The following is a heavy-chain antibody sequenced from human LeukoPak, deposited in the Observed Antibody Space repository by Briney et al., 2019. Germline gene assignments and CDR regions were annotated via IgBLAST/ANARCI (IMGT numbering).Heavy chain of an antibody. CDR1: GGSLSTYY. CDR3: ARYVGGTYYWIDY. D-gene: IGHD1-26*01. J-gene: IGHJ4*02. CDR2: IYSGGDT. V-gene: IGHV4-59*08. Sequence: PSETLSLTCTVSGGSLSTYYWTWVRQPPGKGLEWIGYIYSGGDTNYNPSLKSRVTISVDTSKNQFSLKLTSVTAADAAVYYCARYVGGTYYWIDYWGQGTLVTVSS.